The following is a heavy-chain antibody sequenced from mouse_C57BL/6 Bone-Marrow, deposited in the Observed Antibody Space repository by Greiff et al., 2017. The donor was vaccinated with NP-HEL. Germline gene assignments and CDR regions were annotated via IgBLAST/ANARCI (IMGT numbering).Heavy chain of an antibody. V-gene: IGHV1-42*01. CDR3: ARNGDYDGFAY. Sequence: EVQLQQSGPELVKPGASVKISCKASGYSFTGYYINWVKQSPEKSLEWIGEINPSTGGTTYNQKFKAKATLTVDKSSSTAYMQLKSLTSEDSAVYYCARNGDYDGFAYWGQGTLVTVSA. D-gene: IGHD2-4*01. CDR1: GYSFTGYY. J-gene: IGHJ3*01. CDR2: INPSTGGT.